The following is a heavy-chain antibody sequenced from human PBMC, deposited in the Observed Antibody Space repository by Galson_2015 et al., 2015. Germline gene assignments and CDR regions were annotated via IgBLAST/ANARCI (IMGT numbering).Heavy chain of an antibody. CDR2: ISSSSSYT. D-gene: IGHD2-21*01. CDR1: GFTFSDYY. CDR3: ARERGVVVVIDY. J-gene: IGHJ4*02. V-gene: IGHV3-11*05. Sequence: SLRLSCAASGFTFSDYYMSWIRQAPGKGLEWVSYISSSSSYTNYADSVKGRFTISRDNAKNSLYLQMNSLRAEDTAVYYCARERGVVVVIDYWGQGTLVTVSS.